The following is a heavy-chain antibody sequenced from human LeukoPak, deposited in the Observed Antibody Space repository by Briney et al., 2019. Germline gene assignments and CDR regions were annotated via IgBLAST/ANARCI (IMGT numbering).Heavy chain of an antibody. CDR3: ARRRGSLYSFDY. CDR1: GYSFTTYW. J-gene: IGHJ4*02. Sequence: GASLKISCQGSGYSFTTYWIAWVRQLPGKGLEWMGIIYPGDSDTRYSPSFQGQVTISADKSINTAYLQWNSLKASDTATYFCARRRGSLYSFDYWGQGTLVTVPS. CDR2: IYPGDSDT. V-gene: IGHV5-51*01. D-gene: IGHD3-16*01.